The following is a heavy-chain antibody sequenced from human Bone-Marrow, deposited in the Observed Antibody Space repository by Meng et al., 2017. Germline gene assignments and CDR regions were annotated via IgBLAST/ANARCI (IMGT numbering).Heavy chain of an antibody. J-gene: IGHJ3*02. D-gene: IGHD6-13*01. V-gene: IGHV4-61*02. Sequence: SETLSLTCTVSGGSISSGSYYWSWIRQPAGKGLEWIGRIYTSGSTNYNPSLKSRVTISVDTSKSQFSLKLSSVTAADTAVYYCASIGSVVAAAVHEGAFDIWGQGTMVTVSS. CDR2: IYTSGST. CDR1: GGSISSGSYY. CDR3: ASIGSVVAAAVHEGAFDI.